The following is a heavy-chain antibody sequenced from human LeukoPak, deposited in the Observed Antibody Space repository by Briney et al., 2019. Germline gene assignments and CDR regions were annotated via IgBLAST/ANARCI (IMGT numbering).Heavy chain of an antibody. CDR1: GGSISSGGYS. J-gene: IGHJ5*02. Sequence: SETLSLTCAVSGGSISSGGYSWSWIRQPPGKGLEWIGYIYYSGSTYYNPSLKSRVTISVDTSKNQFSLKLSSVTAADTAVYYCARVFEDIVTNWFDPWGQGTLVTVSS. D-gene: IGHD5-12*01. CDR3: ARVFEDIVTNWFDP. V-gene: IGHV4-30-4*07. CDR2: IYYSGST.